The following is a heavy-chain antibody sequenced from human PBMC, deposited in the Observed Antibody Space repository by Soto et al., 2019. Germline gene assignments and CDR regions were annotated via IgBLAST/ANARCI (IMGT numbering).Heavy chain of an antibody. CDR2: IVVGSGNT. D-gene: IGHD6-13*01. V-gene: IGHV1-58*01. CDR3: ARGFSAGKGSPPDF. J-gene: IGHJ4*02. CDR1: GFTFTSSA. Sequence: SVKVSCKXSGFTFTSSAVQWVRQARGQRLEWIGWIVVGSGNTNYAQKFQERVTITRDMSTSTAYMELSSLRAEDTAVYYCARGFSAGKGSPPDFWGQGSLVTISS.